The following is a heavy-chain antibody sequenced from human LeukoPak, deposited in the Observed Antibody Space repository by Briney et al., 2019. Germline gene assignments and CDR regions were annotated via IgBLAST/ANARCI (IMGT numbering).Heavy chain of an antibody. CDR3: ARLFRDGSYYFDH. CDR2: ISSSGSTI. J-gene: IGHJ4*02. V-gene: IGHV3-11*01. D-gene: IGHD3-10*01. CDR1: GFTFSDYY. Sequence: GGSLRLPCAASGFTFSDYYMSWIRQAPGKGLEWVSYISSSGSTIYYADSVKGRFTISRDNAKNSLYLQMNSLRAEDTAVYYCARLFRDGSYYFDHWGQGTLVTVSS.